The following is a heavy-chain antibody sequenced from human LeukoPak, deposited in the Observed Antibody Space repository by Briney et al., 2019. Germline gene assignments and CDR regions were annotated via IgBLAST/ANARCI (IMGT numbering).Heavy chain of an antibody. J-gene: IGHJ4*02. CDR1: GFTFSSYS. D-gene: IGHD6-13*01. Sequence: PGGSLRLSCAASGFTFSSYSMNWVRQAPGKGLVWVSRINSDGSSTSYADSVKGRFTISRDNAKNTLYLQMNSLRAEHTAVYYCARAVIAAAGTRYFDYWGQGTLVTVSS. CDR3: ARAVIAAAGTRYFDY. V-gene: IGHV3-74*01. CDR2: INSDGSST.